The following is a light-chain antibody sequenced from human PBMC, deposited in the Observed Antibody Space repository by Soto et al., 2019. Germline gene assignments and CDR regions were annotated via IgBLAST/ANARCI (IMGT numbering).Light chain of an antibody. J-gene: IGLJ2*01. V-gene: IGLV2-8*01. Sequence: QSALTQPASVSGSPGQSIAISCTGTISDVGGYNYVSWYQQHPGKAPKLIIYEVSKRPSGVPDRFSGSKSGNTASLTVSGLQAEDEADYYCSSYAGSNNLVFGGGTKLTVL. CDR3: SSYAGSNNLV. CDR2: EVS. CDR1: ISDVGGYNY.